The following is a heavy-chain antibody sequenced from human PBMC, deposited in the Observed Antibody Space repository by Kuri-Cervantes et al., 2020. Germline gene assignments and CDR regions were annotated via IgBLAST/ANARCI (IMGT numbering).Heavy chain of an antibody. D-gene: IGHD6-6*01. J-gene: IGHJ4*02. CDR1: GYSISSGYY. CDR3: ASLPSDSSSHPYFDY. CDR2: INHSGST. V-gene: IGHV4-38-2*01. Sequence: GSLRLSCAVSGYSISSGYYWGWIRQPPGKGLEWIGEINHSGSTNYNPSLKSRVTISVDTSKNQLSLKLSSVTAADTAVYYCASLPSDSSSHPYFDYWGQGTLVTVSS.